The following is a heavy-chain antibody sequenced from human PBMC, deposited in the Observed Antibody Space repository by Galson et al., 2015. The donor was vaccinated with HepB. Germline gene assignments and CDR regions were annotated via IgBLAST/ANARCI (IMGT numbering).Heavy chain of an antibody. CDR1: GGTFSSYA. V-gene: IGHV1-69*13. Sequence: SVKVSCKASGGTFSSYAISWVRQAPGQGLEWMGGIIPIFGTANYAQKFQGRVTITADESTSTAYMELSSLRSEDTAVYYCASGGVLTPPYYFDYWGQGTLVTVSS. D-gene: IGHD4-23*01. CDR2: IIPIFGTA. CDR3: ASGGVLTPPYYFDY. J-gene: IGHJ4*02.